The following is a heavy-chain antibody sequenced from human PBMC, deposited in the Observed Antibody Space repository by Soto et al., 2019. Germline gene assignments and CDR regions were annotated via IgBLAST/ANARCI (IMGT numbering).Heavy chain of an antibody. J-gene: IGHJ3*02. D-gene: IGHD3-3*01. CDR2: ISGSGGST. V-gene: IGHV3-23*01. Sequence: GALRLSCAASGFTFSSYAMSWVRQAPGKGLEWVSAISGSGGSTYYADSVKGRFTISRDNSKNTLYLQMNSLRAEDTAVYYCAKDTGSRFLHGGPNAFDIWGQGTMVTVSS. CDR1: GFTFSSYA. CDR3: AKDTGSRFLHGGPNAFDI.